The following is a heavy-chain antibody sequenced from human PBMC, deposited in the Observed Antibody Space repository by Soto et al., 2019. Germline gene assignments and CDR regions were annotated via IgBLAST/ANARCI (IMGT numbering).Heavy chain of an antibody. CDR2: ISGTSHDT. Sequence: GGSLRVSSAASGFKFSSYCRHWVRQAPGKGLEWVSYISGTSHDTNYADSVKGRFTISRDNAKNSLHLQMHTLRAEDTALYYCARSGGTCYSAGCYYYAMDVWGQGTTVT. J-gene: IGHJ6*02. CDR1: GFKFSSYC. CDR3: ARSGGTCYSAGCYYYAMDV. D-gene: IGHD2-15*01. V-gene: IGHV3-21*05.